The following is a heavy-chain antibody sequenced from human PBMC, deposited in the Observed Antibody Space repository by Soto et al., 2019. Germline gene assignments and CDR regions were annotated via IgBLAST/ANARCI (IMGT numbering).Heavy chain of an antibody. V-gene: IGHV1-69*01. CDR3: ERGLRVMVRGPDAFDI. CDR2: IIPIFGTA. J-gene: IGHJ3*02. CDR1: GGTFSSYA. D-gene: IGHD3-10*01. Sequence: QVQLVQSGAEVKKPGSSVKVSCKASGGTFSSYAISWVRQAPGQGLEWMGGIIPIFGTANYAQKFQGRVTITADESTSTDYMELSSLRSEDTAVYYCERGLRVMVRGPDAFDIWGQGTMVTVSS.